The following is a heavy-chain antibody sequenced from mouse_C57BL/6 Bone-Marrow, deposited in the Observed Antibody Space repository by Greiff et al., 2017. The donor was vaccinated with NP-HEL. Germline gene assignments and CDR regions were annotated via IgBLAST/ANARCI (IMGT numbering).Heavy chain of an antibody. J-gene: IGHJ3*01. Sequence: EVKLQESGAELVRPGASVKLSCTASGFNIKDDYMHWVKQRPEQGLEWIGWIDPENGDTEYASKFQGKATITADKSSNTAYLHLSSLTSEDTAVYYCTTGRYPAYWGQGTLVTVSA. V-gene: IGHV14-4*01. CDR1: GFNIKDDY. D-gene: IGHD1-1*01. CDR3: TTGRYPAY. CDR2: IDPENGDT.